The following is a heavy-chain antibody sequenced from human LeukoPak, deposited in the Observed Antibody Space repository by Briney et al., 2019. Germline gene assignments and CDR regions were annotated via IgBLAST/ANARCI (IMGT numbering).Heavy chain of an antibody. CDR2: IYYSGST. CDR3: AREMYFNIWGSTYFDY. J-gene: IGHJ4*02. D-gene: IGHD3-16*01. CDR1: GGSISNSDYY. Sequence: PSQTLSLTCTVSGGSISNSDYYWSWIRQPPGKGLEWLGYIYYSGSTFYNPSLESRLTISVDMSKNQFSLKLSSVTAADTAVYYCAREMYFNIWGSTYFDYWGQGSPVTVSS. V-gene: IGHV4-30-4*08.